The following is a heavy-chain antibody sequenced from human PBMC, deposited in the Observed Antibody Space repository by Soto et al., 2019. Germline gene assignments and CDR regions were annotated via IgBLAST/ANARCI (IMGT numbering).Heavy chain of an antibody. D-gene: IGHD3-10*01. CDR1: GFTFSSYA. Sequence: QVLLVESGGGVVQPGRSLRLSCAASGFTFSSYAMHWVRQAPGKGLEWVAVISYDGSNKYYADSVKGRFTISRDNSKNTLNLQMNSLRAEDTAVYYCARDQFRGVPDYWGQGTLVTVSS. CDR3: ARDQFRGVPDY. CDR2: ISYDGSNK. V-gene: IGHV3-30-3*01. J-gene: IGHJ4*02.